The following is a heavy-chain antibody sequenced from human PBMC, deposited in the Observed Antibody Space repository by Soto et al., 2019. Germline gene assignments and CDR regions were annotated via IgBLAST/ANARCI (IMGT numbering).Heavy chain of an antibody. CDR2: IIPILGIA. Sequence: QVQLVQSGAEVKKPGSSVKVSCKASGGTFSSYTISWVRQAPGQGLEWMGRIIPILGIANYAQKFQGRVTIXXDXSXXTAYMELSSLRSEDTAVYYCARKEGGGSYEGAFDYWGQGTLVTVSS. CDR3: ARKEGGGSYEGAFDY. CDR1: GGTFSSYT. J-gene: IGHJ4*02. D-gene: IGHD1-26*01. V-gene: IGHV1-69*02.